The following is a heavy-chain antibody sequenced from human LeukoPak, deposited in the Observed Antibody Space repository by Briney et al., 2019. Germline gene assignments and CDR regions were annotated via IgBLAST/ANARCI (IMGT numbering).Heavy chain of an antibody. D-gene: IGHD6-13*01. Sequence: ASVKVSCKASGYTFTSYGISGVRQAPGQGLEWMGWISAYNGNTNYAQKLQGRVTMTTDTSTSTAYIELRSLRSDDTAAYYCARPRIAAAGYAFDIWGQGTMVTVSS. CDR3: ARPRIAAAGYAFDI. CDR1: GYTFTSYG. CDR2: ISAYNGNT. V-gene: IGHV1-18*01. J-gene: IGHJ3*02.